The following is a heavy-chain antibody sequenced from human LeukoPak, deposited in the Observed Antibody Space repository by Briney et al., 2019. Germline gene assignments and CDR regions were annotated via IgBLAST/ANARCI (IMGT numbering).Heavy chain of an antibody. CDR2: NNLIDGTT. J-gene: IGHJ4*02. D-gene: IGHD2-8*01. Sequence: GASVKVSCKASGYTFTNHHIHWVRQVPGQGLEWVAMNNLIDGTTSHAQRVQGRITMTSDSSTSTVYMELSSLRSEDTALYYCVRGMGGYWGQGTPVTVST. CDR1: GYTFTNHH. CDR3: VRGMGGY. V-gene: IGHV1-46*01.